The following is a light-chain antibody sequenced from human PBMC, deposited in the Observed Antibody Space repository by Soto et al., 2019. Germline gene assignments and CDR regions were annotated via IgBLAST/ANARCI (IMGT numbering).Light chain of an antibody. V-gene: IGKV1-9*01. Sequence: DIQLTQSPSFLSASVGDRVTITCRASQGISSYLAWYQQQPGKAPKLLIYGASTWQRGVSSRFSGSGSGTEFTLTISSLQPEDFATYYCQHLNTYPRTFGQGTKLEVK. CDR2: GAS. J-gene: IGKJ2*01. CDR1: QGISSY. CDR3: QHLNTYPRT.